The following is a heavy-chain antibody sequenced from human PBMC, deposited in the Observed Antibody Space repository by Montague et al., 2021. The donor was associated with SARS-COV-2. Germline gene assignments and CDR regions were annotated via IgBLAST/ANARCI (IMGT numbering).Heavy chain of an antibody. J-gene: IGHJ4*02. Sequence: CAISGDSVSSNRAAWNWIRQSPSRGLEWLGRTYYRSKWYNNYALSVKSRITINPETFKNQFSLQLNSVAPEDTAIYYCARDRTTTAAAGDGFDYWGQGTLVTVSS. D-gene: IGHD6-13*01. CDR2: TYYRSKWYN. CDR1: GDSVSSNRAA. V-gene: IGHV6-1*01. CDR3: ARDRTTTAAAGDGFDY.